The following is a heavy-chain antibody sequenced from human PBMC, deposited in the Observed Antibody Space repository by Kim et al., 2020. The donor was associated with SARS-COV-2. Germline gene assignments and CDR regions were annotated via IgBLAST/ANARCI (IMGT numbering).Heavy chain of an antibody. CDR2: IRNKANSYTT. CDR1: GFTFSDHY. J-gene: IGHJ4*02. Sequence: GGSLRLSCAASGFTFSDHYMDWVRQAPGKGLEWVGRIRNKANSYTTEYAASVKGSIGISRDDSKNSLYLQMDSLETEDTGVYYCVRAVRGLQLGFDYWGQGTLVTVSS. V-gene: IGHV3-72*01. CDR3: VRAVRGLQLGFDY. D-gene: IGHD4-4*01.